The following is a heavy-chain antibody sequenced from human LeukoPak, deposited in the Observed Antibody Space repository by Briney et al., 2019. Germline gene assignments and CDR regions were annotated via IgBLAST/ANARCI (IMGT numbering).Heavy chain of an antibody. Sequence: PGGSLRLSCVASEFTFSGYAINWVRQAPGKGLEWVSSISSRSTYIYYADSLKGRFTISRDNAKNSLYLHMNSLRAEDTAVYYCARAGASSATDYYYYYMDVWGKGTTVTVSS. V-gene: IGHV3-21*01. D-gene: IGHD6-13*01. CDR3: ARAGASSATDYYYYYMDV. J-gene: IGHJ6*03. CDR2: ISSRSTYI. CDR1: EFTFSGYA.